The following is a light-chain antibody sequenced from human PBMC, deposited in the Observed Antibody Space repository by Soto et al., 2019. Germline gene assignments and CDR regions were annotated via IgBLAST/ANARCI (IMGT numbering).Light chain of an antibody. CDR1: QSISSY. CDR3: QQFSDVPLT. V-gene: IGKV1-33*01. J-gene: IGKJ4*01. Sequence: DIPMTQSPSSLSASVGDRVTITCRASQSISSYLNWYQQKPGKAPKLLIYAASTLDAGVPSRFSGSGYETHFTLTISSLLPEDIATYYCQQFSDVPLTFGGGTKVEIK. CDR2: AAS.